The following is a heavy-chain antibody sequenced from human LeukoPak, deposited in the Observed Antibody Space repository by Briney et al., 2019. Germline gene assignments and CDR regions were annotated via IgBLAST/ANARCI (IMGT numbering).Heavy chain of an antibody. CDR2: IYNSAST. V-gene: IGHV4-38-2*01. CDR1: GYSITNGDY. D-gene: IGHD2/OR15-2a*01. Sequence: SETLSLTCVVSGYSITNGDYWGWIRQSPGKGLEWIGSIYNSASTHYNPSLKSRVTILVDTSKNEFSLKMTSVTAADAAMYYCARNSTSGFFDYWGQGTLATVSS. CDR3: ARNSTSGFFDY. J-gene: IGHJ4*02.